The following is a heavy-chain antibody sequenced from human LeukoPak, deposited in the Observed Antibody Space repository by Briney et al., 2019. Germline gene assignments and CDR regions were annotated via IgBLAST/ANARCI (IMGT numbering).Heavy chain of an antibody. CDR3: ASDNLTGYYGMDV. J-gene: IGHJ6*02. D-gene: IGHD3-9*01. CDR2: IYYSGST. CDR1: GGSISSYY. Sequence: SETLSLTCTVSGGSISSYYWSWIRQPPGKGLEWIGYIYYSGSTNYNPSLKSRVTISVDTSKNQFSLKLSSVTAADTAVYYCASDNLTGYYGMDVWGQGTTVTVSS. V-gene: IGHV4-59*01.